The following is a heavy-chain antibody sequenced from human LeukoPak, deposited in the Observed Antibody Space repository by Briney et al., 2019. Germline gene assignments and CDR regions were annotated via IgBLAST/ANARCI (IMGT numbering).Heavy chain of an antibody. Sequence: PGGSLRLSCAASEFTFDDYAMHWFRQAPGKGLEWVSGISWNSDSIGYADSVKGRFTISRDNAKNSLYLQMNSLRAEDTALYYCAKDIRGGDQSYWYFDLWGRGTLVTVSS. CDR1: EFTFDDYA. J-gene: IGHJ2*01. CDR2: ISWNSDSI. CDR3: AKDIRGGDQSYWYFDL. D-gene: IGHD4-17*01. V-gene: IGHV3-9*01.